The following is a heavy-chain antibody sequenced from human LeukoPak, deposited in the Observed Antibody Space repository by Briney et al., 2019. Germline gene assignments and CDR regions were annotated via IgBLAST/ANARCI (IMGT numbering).Heavy chain of an antibody. CDR1: VFTFSRAW. D-gene: IGHD2-21*01. Sequence: VGSLRLSCAASVFTFSRAWIGWGRQAPGKGLWWGANIKQDGTSKYYVDSLMGRFTISRDNAGNSVYLHMHSLSAGDTAVYYCARHGDYCFDLWGPGPRVTVSS. CDR3: ARHGDYCFDL. CDR2: IKQDGTSK. V-gene: IGHV3-7*02. J-gene: IGHJ4*02.